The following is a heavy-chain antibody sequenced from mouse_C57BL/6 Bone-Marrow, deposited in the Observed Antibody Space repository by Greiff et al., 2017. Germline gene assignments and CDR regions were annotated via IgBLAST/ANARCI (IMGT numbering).Heavy chain of an antibody. Sequence: QVQLQQPGAELVMPGASVKLSCKASGYTFTSYWMHWVKQRPGQGLEWIGEIDPSDSYTNYNQKFKGKSTLTVDKSSSTAYMQLSSLTSEDSAVYYWAREGYGSSPYGYFDVWGTGTTVTVSS. D-gene: IGHD1-1*01. V-gene: IGHV1-69*01. CDR2: IDPSDSYT. J-gene: IGHJ1*03. CDR1: GYTFTSYW. CDR3: AREGYGSSPYGYFDV.